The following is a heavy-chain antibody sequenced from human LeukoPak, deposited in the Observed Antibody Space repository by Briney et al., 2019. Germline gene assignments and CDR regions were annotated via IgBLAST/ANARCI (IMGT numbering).Heavy chain of an antibody. CDR1: GFTFSSFG. Sequence: GGSLRLSCAASGFTFSSFGMNWVRQAPGKGLEWVSYISSSGSTIYYADSVKGGFTISRDNAKNSLYLQMNSLRAEDTAVYYCARESGELLWFGELLSEYYYYMDVWGKGTTVTISS. CDR3: ARESGELLWFGELLSEYYYYMDV. V-gene: IGHV3-48*04. J-gene: IGHJ6*03. CDR2: ISSSGSTI. D-gene: IGHD3-10*01.